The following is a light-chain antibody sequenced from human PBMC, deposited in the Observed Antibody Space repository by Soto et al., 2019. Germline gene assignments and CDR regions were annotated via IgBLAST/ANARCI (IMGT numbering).Light chain of an antibody. J-gene: IGLJ1*01. CDR3: SSYSISTAYL. CDR2: EVS. CDR1: SSDVGGYDY. V-gene: IGLV2-14*01. Sequence: QSALTQPASVSGSPGQSITISCTGTSSDVGGYDYVSWYQLHPGKAPKLMVFEVSNRPSGVSYRFSGSKSVNTGSLTISGVQAEVEAYYFCSSYSISTAYLFGTGTEVTAL.